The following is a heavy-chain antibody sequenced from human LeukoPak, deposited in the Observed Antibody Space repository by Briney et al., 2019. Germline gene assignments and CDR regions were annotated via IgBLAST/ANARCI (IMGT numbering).Heavy chain of an antibody. CDR1: GFTFSDYY. CDR3: AREAPAYGERYFVS. V-gene: IGHV3-11*04. CDR2: ISSSGSTI. Sequence: GGSLRLSCAASGFTFSDYYMSWIRQAPGKGLEWVSYISSSGSTIYYADSVKGRFTISRDNAKNSLYLQMNSLRAEDTALYYCAREAPAYGERYFVSWGQGTLVTVSS. D-gene: IGHD2-21*01. J-gene: IGHJ4*02.